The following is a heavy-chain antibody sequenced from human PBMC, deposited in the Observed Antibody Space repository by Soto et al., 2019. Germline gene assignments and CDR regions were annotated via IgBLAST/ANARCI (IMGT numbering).Heavy chain of an antibody. V-gene: IGHV1-69*06. Sequence: QVQLVQSGAEVKKPGSSVKVSCKSSGGTFGSYGLSWVRQAPGQGLEWMGGIIPMFGTTHYAQQFQGRVTISAATATTTAYMYLSSLRTDDTAVYYRARGVGDYLQYYGMDVWGQWTTVTVSS. CDR3: ARGVGDYLQYYGMDV. CDR1: GGTFGSYG. CDR2: IIPMFGTT. D-gene: IGHD4-17*01. J-gene: IGHJ6*02.